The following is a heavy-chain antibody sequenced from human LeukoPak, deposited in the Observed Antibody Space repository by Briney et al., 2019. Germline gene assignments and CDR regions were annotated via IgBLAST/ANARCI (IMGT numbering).Heavy chain of an antibody. V-gene: IGHV1-2*02. Sequence: ASVKVSFKASGYTFTVYYMHWVRQAPGQGLEWMGWINPNSGGTNYAQKFQGRVTMTRDTSISTAYMELSRLRSDDTAVYYCARVVTATYYYYGMDVWGQGTTVTVSS. CDR3: ARVVTATYYYYGMDV. CDR2: INPNSGGT. D-gene: IGHD2-21*02. J-gene: IGHJ6*02. CDR1: GYTFTVYY.